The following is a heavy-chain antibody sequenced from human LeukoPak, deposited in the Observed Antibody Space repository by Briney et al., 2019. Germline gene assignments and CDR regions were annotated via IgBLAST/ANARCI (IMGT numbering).Heavy chain of an antibody. CDR3: ARDDPKALAGTKGAKWFEP. CDR1: GGSFSRYY. Sequence: SEPLTLTCAVCGGSFSRYYWSWLPQPPGKGLEWLGEINHGGSNNYKPSRKSRAPISVTTSKTQFSLKRSSVAAAETAVNYGARDDPKALAGTKGAKWFEPWGEGDLLTVSS. CDR2: INHGGSN. D-gene: IGHD6-19*01. J-gene: IGHJ5*02. V-gene: IGHV4-34*01.